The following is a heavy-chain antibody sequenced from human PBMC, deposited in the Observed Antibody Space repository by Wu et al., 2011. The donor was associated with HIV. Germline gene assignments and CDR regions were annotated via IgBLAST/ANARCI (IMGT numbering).Heavy chain of an antibody. D-gene: IGHD3-22*01. Sequence: QVQLVQSGAEVKKPGASVKVSCKASGYTFTGYYVHWVRQAPGQGLEWLGWINPINGGTDYARKFQGRVTMTWDTSISTAYMELSRLKSDDTAIYYCARDIGPDYDSAAYYVSETYTFDYWGQGTLVTVSS. CDR2: INPINGGT. V-gene: IGHV1-2*02. CDR3: ARDIGPDYDSAAYYVSETYTFDY. CDR1: GYTFTGYY. J-gene: IGHJ4*02.